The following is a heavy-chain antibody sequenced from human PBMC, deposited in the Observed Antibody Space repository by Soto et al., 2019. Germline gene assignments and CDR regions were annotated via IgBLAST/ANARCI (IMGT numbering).Heavy chain of an antibody. D-gene: IGHD7-27*01. CDR1: GDSISNLDYF. CDR2: IYKSATT. V-gene: IGHV4-30-4*01. Sequence: SETLSLTCSVSGDSISNLDYFWAWIRQPPGQALEYIGYIYKSATTYYNPSFESRGAISVDTSKSQFSLNVTSVTAADTAVYFCARGRYCLTGRCFPNWFDSWGQGALVTVS. CDR3: ARGRYCLTGRCFPNWFDS. J-gene: IGHJ5*01.